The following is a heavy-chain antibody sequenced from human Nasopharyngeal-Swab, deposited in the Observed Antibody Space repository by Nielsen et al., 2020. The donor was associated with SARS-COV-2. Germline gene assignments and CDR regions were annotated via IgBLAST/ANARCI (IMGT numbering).Heavy chain of an antibody. CDR2: ISSSSSYI. J-gene: IGHJ4*02. Sequence: VGQMPGKGLEWVSSISSSSSYIYYADAVKGRVSISRDNAKSSLYLQMNSLRAEDTAEYYSARGPPIERGQGTLVTVSS. V-gene: IGHV3-21*01. CDR3: ARGPPIE. D-gene: IGHD3-16*02.